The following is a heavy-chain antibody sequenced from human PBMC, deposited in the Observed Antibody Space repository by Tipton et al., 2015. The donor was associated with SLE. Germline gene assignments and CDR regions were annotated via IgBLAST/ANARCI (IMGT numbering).Heavy chain of an antibody. CDR3: ARRGYKTWYFDL. CDR1: GGSISSSNYY. J-gene: IGHJ2*01. V-gene: IGHV4-39*07. Sequence: TLSLTCTVSGGSISSSNYYWGWIRQPPGKGLEWIGSIYYSGSTYYNPSLKSRVSISVDTSKNQFFLKLRSVTAADTAVYYCARRGYKTWYFDLWGRGALVTVSS. D-gene: IGHD5-24*01. CDR2: IYYSGST.